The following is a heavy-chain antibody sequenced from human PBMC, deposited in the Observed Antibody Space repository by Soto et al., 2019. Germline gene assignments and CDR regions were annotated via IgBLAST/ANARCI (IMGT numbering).Heavy chain of an antibody. Sequence: EVQLVESGGGLVQPGGSLRLSCAASGFTFSSYWMSWVRQAPGKGLEWVANIKQDGSEKYYVDSVKGRFTISRDNAKNSLYLQMNSLRAGDTAVYYCARGSGIAAAGITNHPWNWFDPWGQGTLVTVSS. J-gene: IGHJ5*02. CDR2: IKQDGSEK. CDR3: ARGSGIAAAGITNHPWNWFDP. CDR1: GFTFSSYW. D-gene: IGHD6-13*01. V-gene: IGHV3-7*01.